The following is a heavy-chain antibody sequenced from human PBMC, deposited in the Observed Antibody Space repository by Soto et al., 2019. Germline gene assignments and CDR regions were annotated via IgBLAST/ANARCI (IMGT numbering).Heavy chain of an antibody. CDR3: TTDREFGGRTTDKVEGFWSGPPWENYYYYMDV. CDR1: GFTFSNAW. Sequence: EVQLVESGGGLVKPGGSLRLSCAASGFTFSNAWMSWVRQAPGKGLEWVGRIKSKTDGGTTDYAAPVKGRFTISRDDSKNTLYLQMNSLKTEDTAVYYCTTDREFGGRTTDKVEGFWSGPPWENYYYYMDVWGKGTTVTVSS. CDR2: IKSKTDGGTT. J-gene: IGHJ6*03. V-gene: IGHV3-15*01. D-gene: IGHD3-3*01.